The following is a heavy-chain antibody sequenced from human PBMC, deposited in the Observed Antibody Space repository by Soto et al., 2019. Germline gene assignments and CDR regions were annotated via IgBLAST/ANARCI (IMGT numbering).Heavy chain of an antibody. CDR2: ISAYNGNT. D-gene: IGHD6-19*01. J-gene: IGHJ6*02. CDR3: ARDSRAVAGPIYYYYGMDV. Sequence: RASVKVSCKASGYTFTSYGISWVRQAPGQGLEWMGWISAYNGNTNYAQKLQGRVTMTTDTSTSTAYMELRSLRSDDTAVYYCARDSRAVAGPIYYYYGMDVWGQGTTVTVSS. V-gene: IGHV1-18*04. CDR1: GYTFTSYG.